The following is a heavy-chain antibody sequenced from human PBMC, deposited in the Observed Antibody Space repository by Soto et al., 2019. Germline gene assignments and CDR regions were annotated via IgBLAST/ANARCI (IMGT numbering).Heavy chain of an antibody. CDR2: IIPIFGTA. CDR1: GGTFSSYA. J-gene: IGHJ4*02. V-gene: IGHV1-69*13. CDR3: ARVGRAGLGDY. Sequence: AASVKVSCKASGGTFSSYAISWVRQAPGQGLEWMGGIIPIFGTANYAQKFQGRVTITADESTSTAYMELSSLRSEDTAVYYCARVGRAGLGDYWGQGTLVTVSS. D-gene: IGHD3-10*01.